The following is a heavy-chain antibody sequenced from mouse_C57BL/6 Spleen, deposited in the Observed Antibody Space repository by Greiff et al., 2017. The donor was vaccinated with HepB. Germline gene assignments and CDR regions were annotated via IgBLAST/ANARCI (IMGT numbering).Heavy chain of an antibody. CDR1: GYSITSGYY. D-gene: IGHD2-5*01. CDR2: ISYDGSN. J-gene: IGHJ2*01. Sequence: EVQLQQSGPGLVKPSQSLSLTCSVTGYSITSGYYWNWIRQFPGNKLEWMGYISYDGSNNYNPSLKNRISITRDTSKNQFFLKLNSVTTEDTATYYCARDQAYYSKGYWGQGTTLTVSS. CDR3: ARDQAYYSKGY. V-gene: IGHV3-6*01.